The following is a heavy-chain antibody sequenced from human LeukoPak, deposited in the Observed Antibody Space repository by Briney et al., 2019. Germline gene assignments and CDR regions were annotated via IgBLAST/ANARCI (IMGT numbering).Heavy chain of an antibody. CDR2: IIPILGIA. CDR1: GGTFSSYA. J-gene: IGHJ4*02. D-gene: IGHD1-26*01. Sequence: GASVKVSCKASGGTFSSYAMSWVRQAPGQGLEWMGRIIPILGIANYAQKFQGRVTITADKSTSTAYMELSSLRSEDTAVYYCARVRILGATTGGLDYWGQGTLVTVSS. V-gene: IGHV1-69*04. CDR3: ARVRILGATTGGLDY.